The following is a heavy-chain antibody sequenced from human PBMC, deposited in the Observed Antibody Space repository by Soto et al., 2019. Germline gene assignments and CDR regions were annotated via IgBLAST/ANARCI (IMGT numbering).Heavy chain of an antibody. D-gene: IGHD2-21*01. Sequence: EVQLVESGGGLVKPGGSVRLSCVASGLMYSSYSMSWVRQAPGKGLEWVAFISLSGSQINYAPSVEGRFTISRDNAKNALYLQMNTVRVEDTAIYYCARVISCGGGTCSSVHQYYGMDVWGPGTTVTVSS. J-gene: IGHJ6*02. CDR2: ISLSGSQI. V-gene: IGHV3-21*01. CDR3: ARVISCGGGTCSSVHQYYGMDV. CDR1: GLMYSSYS.